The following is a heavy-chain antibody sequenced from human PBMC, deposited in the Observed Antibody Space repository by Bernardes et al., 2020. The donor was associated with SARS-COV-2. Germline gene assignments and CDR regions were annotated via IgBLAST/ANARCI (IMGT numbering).Heavy chain of an antibody. CDR2: IWYDGSNK. CDR3: ARDATNYDFWSGYYQPYHYYGMDV. J-gene: IGHJ6*02. D-gene: IGHD3-3*01. V-gene: IGHV3-33*01. Sequence: GGSLRLSCAASGFTFSSYGMHWVRQAPGKGLEWVAVIWYDGSNKYYADSVKGRFTISRDNSKNTLYLQMNSLRAEDTAVYYCARDATNYDFWSGYYQPYHYYGMDVWGQGTTVTVSS. CDR1: GFTFSSYG.